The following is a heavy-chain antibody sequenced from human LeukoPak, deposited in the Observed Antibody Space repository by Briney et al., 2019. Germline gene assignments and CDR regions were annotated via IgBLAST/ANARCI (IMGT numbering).Heavy chain of an antibody. CDR2: INPSGGST. CDR1: GYTFTSYY. J-gene: IGHJ6*03. Sequence: GASVKVSCKASGYTFTSYYMHWVRQAPGQGLEWMGIINPSGGSTGYAQKFQGRVTMTRDMSTSTVYMELSSLRSEDTAVYYCARDGRTARRLTYYYYMDVWGKGTTVTVSS. V-gene: IGHV1-46*01. CDR3: ARDGRTARRLTYYYYMDV. D-gene: IGHD6-6*01.